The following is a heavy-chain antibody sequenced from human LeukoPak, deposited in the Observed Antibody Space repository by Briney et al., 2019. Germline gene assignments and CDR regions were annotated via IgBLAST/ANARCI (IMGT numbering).Heavy chain of an antibody. J-gene: IGHJ3*02. CDR1: GYTFTGYY. Sequence: ASVKVSCKASGYTFTGYYMHWVRQAPGQGLEWMGWINPNSGGTNYAQKFQGRVTMTRDTSISTAYMELSRLRSDDTAVYYCARDLGGPEGAFDIWGQGTMVTVSS. D-gene: IGHD4-23*01. CDR2: INPNSGGT. V-gene: IGHV1-2*02. CDR3: ARDLGGPEGAFDI.